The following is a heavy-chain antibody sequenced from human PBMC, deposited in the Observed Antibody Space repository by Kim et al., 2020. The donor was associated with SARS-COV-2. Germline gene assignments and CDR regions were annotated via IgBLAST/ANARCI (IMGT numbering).Heavy chain of an antibody. V-gene: IGHV3-23*01. J-gene: IGHJ6*02. Sequence: GGSLRLSCAASGFTFSSYAMSWVRQAPGKGLEWVSAISGSGGSTYYADSVKGRFTISRDNSKNTLYLQMSSLRAEDTAVYYCAKDRRLYYDLWTGYDCPRHGRDVGGQGTTVPVPS. CDR1: GFTFSSYA. D-gene: IGHD3-3*01. CDR2: ISGSGGST. CDR3: AKDRRLYYDLWTGYDCPRHGRDV.